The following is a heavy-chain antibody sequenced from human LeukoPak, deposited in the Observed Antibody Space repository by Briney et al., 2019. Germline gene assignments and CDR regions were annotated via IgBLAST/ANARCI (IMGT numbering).Heavy chain of an antibody. D-gene: IGHD2-15*01. CDR3: ARGHPLYCSGGSCYLGFYYYYYMDV. CDR1: GGSFSGYY. Sequence: SETLSLTCAVYGGSFSGYYWSWIRQPPGKGLEWIGEINHSGSTNYNPSLKSRVTISVDTSKNQFSLKLSSVTAADTAVYYCARGHPLYCSGGSCYLGFYYYYYMDVWGKGTTVTVSS. CDR2: INHSGST. V-gene: IGHV4-34*01. J-gene: IGHJ6*03.